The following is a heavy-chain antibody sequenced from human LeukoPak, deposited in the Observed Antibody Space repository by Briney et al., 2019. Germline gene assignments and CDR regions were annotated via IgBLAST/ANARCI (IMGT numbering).Heavy chain of an antibody. J-gene: IGHJ4*02. CDR1: GGSISTSFYH. V-gene: IGHV4-39*01. CDR3: ASPLGYCSSTDCYGDY. Sequence: PETLSLTCIVSGGSISTSFYHWGWIRQPPGKGLEWIGSVYHSGTTYYNPSLKSRVTISVDTSKNQFSLKVNSVTAADTAVYYCASPLGYCSSTDCYGDYWGQGTLVTVSS. CDR2: VYHSGTT. D-gene: IGHD2-2*01.